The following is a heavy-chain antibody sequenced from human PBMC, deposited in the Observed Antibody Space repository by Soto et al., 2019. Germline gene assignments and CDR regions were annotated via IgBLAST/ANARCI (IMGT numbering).Heavy chain of an antibody. V-gene: IGHV3-13*01. Sequence: GGSLRLSCAASGFTFSSYDMHWVRQATGKGLEWVSAIGTAGDTYYPGSVKGRFTISRENAKNSLYLQMNSLRAEDTAVYYCARGHCSSTSCYVNWDYYGMDVWGQGTTVTVSS. CDR3: ARGHCSSTSCYVNWDYYGMDV. CDR1: GFTFSSYD. D-gene: IGHD2-2*01. J-gene: IGHJ6*02. CDR2: IGTAGDT.